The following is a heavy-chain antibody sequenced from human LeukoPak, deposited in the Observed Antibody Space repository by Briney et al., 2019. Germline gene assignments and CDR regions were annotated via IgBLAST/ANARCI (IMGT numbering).Heavy chain of an antibody. CDR1: GFTFSNAW. Sequence: GGSLRLSCAASGFTFSNAWMSWVRQAPGKGLEWVGRIKSKTDGGTTDYAAPVKGRFTISRDDSKNTLYLQMNSLKTEDTAVYYCTTDPAWWYDFWSGYYRWGQGTLVTVSS. CDR3: TTDPAWWYDFWSGYYR. V-gene: IGHV3-15*01. D-gene: IGHD3-3*01. CDR2: IKSKTDGGTT. J-gene: IGHJ4*02.